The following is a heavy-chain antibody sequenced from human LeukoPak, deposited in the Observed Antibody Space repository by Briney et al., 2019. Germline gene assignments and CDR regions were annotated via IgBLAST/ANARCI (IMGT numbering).Heavy chain of an antibody. CDR2: IYTSGST. J-gene: IGHJ6*03. V-gene: IGHV4-4*07. CDR3: ARGGHDYGDFARYYYYMDV. Sequence: PSETLSLTCTVSGGSISSYYWSWIRQPAGKGLEWIGRIYTSGSTNYNPSLKSRVTISVDKSKNQSSLKLSSVTAADTAVYYCARGGHDYGDFARYYYYMDVWGKGTTVTVSS. CDR1: GGSISSYY. D-gene: IGHD4-17*01.